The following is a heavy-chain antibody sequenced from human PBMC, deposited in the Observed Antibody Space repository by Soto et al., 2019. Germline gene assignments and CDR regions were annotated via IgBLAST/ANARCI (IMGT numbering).Heavy chain of an antibody. Sequence: GGSLRLSCAASGFTFSSYAMHWVRQAPGKGLEWVAVISYDGSNKYYADSVKGRFTISRDNSKNTLYLQMNSLRAEDTAVYYCAILAHYDSSGYLDYWGQGTLVTVSS. J-gene: IGHJ4*02. CDR1: GFTFSSYA. CDR2: ISYDGSNK. CDR3: AILAHYDSSGYLDY. V-gene: IGHV3-30*04. D-gene: IGHD3-22*01.